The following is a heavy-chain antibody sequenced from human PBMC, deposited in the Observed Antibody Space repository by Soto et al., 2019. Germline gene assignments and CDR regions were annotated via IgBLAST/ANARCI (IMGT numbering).Heavy chain of an antibody. D-gene: IGHD3-22*01. CDR3: ARGLDSSGYFVVNRFDP. CDR1: GGSFSGYY. V-gene: IGHV4-34*01. J-gene: IGHJ5*02. CDR2: INHSGST. Sequence: KTSETLSLTCAVYGGSFSGYYWSWIRQPPGKGLEWIGEINHSGSTNYNPSLKSRVTISVDTSKNQFSLKLSSVTAADTAVYYCARGLDSSGYFVVNRFDPWGQGTLVTVSS.